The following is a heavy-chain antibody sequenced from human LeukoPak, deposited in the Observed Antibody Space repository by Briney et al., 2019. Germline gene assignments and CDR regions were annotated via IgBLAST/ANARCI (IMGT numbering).Heavy chain of an antibody. CDR2: MHSSGRT. CDR1: GASISSGSYY. Sequence: SETLSLTCTVSGASISSGSYYWTWIRQPAGKGLEWIGRMHSSGRTSYSPSLKSRVTISVDTSKNQFSLKLSSVTAADTAVYYCARGATTFYYMDVWGKGTTVTISS. D-gene: IGHD1-1*01. CDR3: ARGATTFYYMDV. V-gene: IGHV4-61*02. J-gene: IGHJ6*03.